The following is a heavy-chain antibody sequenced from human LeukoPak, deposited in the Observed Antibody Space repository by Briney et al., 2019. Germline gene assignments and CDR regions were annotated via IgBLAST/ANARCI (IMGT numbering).Heavy chain of an antibody. CDR3: ARGPLITGITD. D-gene: IGHD1-7*01. V-gene: IGHV3-53*01. CDR2: IYAGGSP. Sequence: TGGSLRLSCAASRFTVSNNYMSWVRQAPGKGLEWVAVIYAGGSPYYADSVKGRFTISRDDSKNTLFLQMNSLRVEDTAVYHCARGPLITGITDWGQGTLVSVSS. CDR1: RFTVSNNY. J-gene: IGHJ4*01.